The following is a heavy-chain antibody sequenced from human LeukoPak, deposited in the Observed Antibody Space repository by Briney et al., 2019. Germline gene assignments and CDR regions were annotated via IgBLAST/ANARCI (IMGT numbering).Heavy chain of an antibody. CDR1: GFTVSSNY. D-gene: IGHD3-10*02. CDR2: IYSGGST. Sequence: GESLRLSCAASGFTVSSNYMSWVRQAPGKGLEWVSVIYSGGSTYYADSVKGRFTISRDNSKNTLYLQMNSLRAEDTAVYYCARDRYYVPDYWGQGTLVTVSS. J-gene: IGHJ4*02. CDR3: ARDRYYVPDY. V-gene: IGHV3-53*01.